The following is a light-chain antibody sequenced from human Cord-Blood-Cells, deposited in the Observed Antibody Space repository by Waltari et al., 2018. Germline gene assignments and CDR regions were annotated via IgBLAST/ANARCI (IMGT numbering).Light chain of an antibody. CDR3: SSYTSSSTWV. Sequence: QSALTQPASVSGSPGQSITIPCTGTSSDVGGYNYVSCYQQHPVKAPKLMIYDVINRPSGVSNRFSGSKSGNTASLTISGLQAEDEADYYCSSYTSSSTWVFGGGTKLTVL. CDR1: SSDVGGYNY. J-gene: IGLJ3*02. CDR2: DVI. V-gene: IGLV2-14*01.